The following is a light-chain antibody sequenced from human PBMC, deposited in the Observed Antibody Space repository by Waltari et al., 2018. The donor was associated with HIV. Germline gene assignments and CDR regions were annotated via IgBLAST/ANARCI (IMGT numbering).Light chain of an antibody. CDR2: LGS. J-gene: IGKJ2*01. V-gene: IGKV2-28*01. CDR3: MQALQTPYT. Sequence: DIVMTQSPLSLPVTPGEPASISCRSGQSLLHSNGYNYLDWYLQKPGQSPQLMMYLGSSRASGVPDRFSGSGSGTDFTLKISRVEAEDVGVYYCMQALQTPYTFGQGTKLEIK. CDR1: QSLLHSNGYNY.